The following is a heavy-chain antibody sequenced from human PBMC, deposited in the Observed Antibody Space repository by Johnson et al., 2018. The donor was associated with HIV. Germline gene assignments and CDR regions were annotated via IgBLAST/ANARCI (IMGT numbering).Heavy chain of an antibody. CDR3: AKVAVATAAGGVALDI. CDR1: GFTFSSYG. J-gene: IGHJ3*02. CDR2: ISYDGSNK. Sequence: QVQLVESGGGVVQPGRSLRLSCVASGFTFSSYGMHWVRQAPGKGLEWVAVISYDGSNKYYADSVKGRFTISRDNSKNTLYLQMNSLRVEDTAVYYCAKVAVATAAGGVALDIWGPGTMVTVS. V-gene: IGHV3-30*18. D-gene: IGHD6-13*01.